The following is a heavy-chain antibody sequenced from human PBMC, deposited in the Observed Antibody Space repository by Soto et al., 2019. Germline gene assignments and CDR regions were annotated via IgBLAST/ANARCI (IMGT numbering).Heavy chain of an antibody. J-gene: IGHJ4*02. V-gene: IGHV4-31*03. CDR3: AMHGGRGVIFGY. D-gene: IGHD3-10*01. CDR2: IYYSGST. CDR1: GGSISSGGYY. Sequence: SETLSLTCTVSGGSISSGGYYWSWIRQHPGKGLEWIGYIYYSGSTYYNPSLKSRVTISVDTSKNQFSLKLSSVTAADTAAYYCAMHGGRGVIFGYWGQGTLDTVSS.